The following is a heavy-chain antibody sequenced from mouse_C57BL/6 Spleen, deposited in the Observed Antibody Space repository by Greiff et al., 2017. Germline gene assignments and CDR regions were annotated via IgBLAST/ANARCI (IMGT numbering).Heavy chain of an antibody. CDR2: IDPETGGT. CDR1: GYTFTDYE. Sequence: VQLQQSGAELVRPGASVTLSCKASGYTFTDYEMHWVKQTPVHGLEWIGAIDPETGGTAYNQKFKGKAILTADKSSSTAYMALRSLTSEDSAVYYWTRSRGSSGLYYYATDYWGQGTSVTVSS. J-gene: IGHJ4*01. D-gene: IGHD3-2*02. V-gene: IGHV1-15*01. CDR3: TRSRGSSGLYYYATDY.